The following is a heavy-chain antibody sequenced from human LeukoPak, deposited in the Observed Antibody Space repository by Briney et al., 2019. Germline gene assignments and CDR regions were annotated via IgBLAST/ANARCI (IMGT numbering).Heavy chain of an antibody. J-gene: IGHJ4*02. CDR2: IYYSGST. Sequence: PSETLSLTCTVSGGSISSYYWSWIRQPPGKGLEWIGYIYYSGSTNYNPSLKSRVTISVDTSKNQFSLKLSSVTAADTAVYYCARGFRRGVTEFFDYWGQGTLVTVSS. CDR1: GGSISSYY. D-gene: IGHD4-23*01. CDR3: ARGFRRGVTEFFDY. V-gene: IGHV4-59*01.